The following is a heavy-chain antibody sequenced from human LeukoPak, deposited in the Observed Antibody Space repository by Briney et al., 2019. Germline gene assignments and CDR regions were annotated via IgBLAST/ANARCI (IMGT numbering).Heavy chain of an antibody. D-gene: IGHD3-3*01. CDR2: INHSGST. J-gene: IGHJ3*02. V-gene: IGHV4-34*01. Sequence: PSETLSLTCAVYGGSFSGYYWSWLRQPPGKGLEWIGEINHSGSTNYNPSLKSRVTISVDTSKNQFSLKLSSVTAADTAVYYCARVMGTYYDFWSGYHDAFDIWGQGTMVTVCS. CDR3: ARVMGTYYDFWSGYHDAFDI. CDR1: GGSFSGYY.